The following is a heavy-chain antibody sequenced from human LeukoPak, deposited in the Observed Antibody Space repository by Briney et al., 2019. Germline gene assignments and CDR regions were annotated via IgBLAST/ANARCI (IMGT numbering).Heavy chain of an antibody. CDR1: GFTFSSYE. Sequence: PGGCLRLSCAASGFTFSSYEMNWVRQAPGKGLEWVSYISSSGSTIFYADSVKGRFTISGDNAMNSLYLQMNSLRAEDTAVYYCARGGAVPAANNWFDPWGQGTLVTVSS. J-gene: IGHJ5*02. CDR2: ISSSGSTI. V-gene: IGHV3-48*03. CDR3: ARGGAVPAANNWFDP. D-gene: IGHD2-2*01.